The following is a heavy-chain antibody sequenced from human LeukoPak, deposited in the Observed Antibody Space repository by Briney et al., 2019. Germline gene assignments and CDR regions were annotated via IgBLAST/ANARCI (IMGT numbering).Heavy chain of an antibody. Sequence: PGGSLRLSCAASGFTFSDYYMSWIRQAPGKGLEWVSYISSSGSTIYYADSVKGRFTISRDNAKNSLYLQMNSLRAEDTAVYYCARDLGWQTSDAFDIWGQGAMVTVSS. J-gene: IGHJ3*02. CDR2: ISSSGSTI. CDR1: GFTFSDYY. CDR3: ARDLGWQTSDAFDI. D-gene: IGHD6-19*01. V-gene: IGHV3-11*04.